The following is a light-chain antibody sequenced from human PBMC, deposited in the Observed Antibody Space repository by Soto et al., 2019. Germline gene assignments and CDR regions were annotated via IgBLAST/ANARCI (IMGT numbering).Light chain of an antibody. CDR2: DVS. CDR1: SSDVGNYNC. J-gene: IGLJ2*01. CDR3: GSYTSTSTLGL. V-gene: IGLV2-14*03. Sequence: QSALTQPASVSGSPGQSITISCTGTSSDVGNYNCVSWYQQHPGKAPKLMIYDVSNRPSGVSDRFSGSKSGNTASLTISGLQVEDEADYYCGSYTSTSTLGLFGGGTKVTVL.